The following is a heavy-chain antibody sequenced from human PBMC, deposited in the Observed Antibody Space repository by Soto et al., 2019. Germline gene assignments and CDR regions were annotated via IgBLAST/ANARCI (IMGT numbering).Heavy chain of an antibody. J-gene: IGHJ3*01. Sequence: QVQLVQSGAEVKKPGATVKVSCKASGYIVTSFGINWVRQAPGQGLEWMGCISEYGDSNYSEKLQDRVSLTTDTYPTTASMGLRSLGSDDTGVYYCARGGGAYAVWGQGTKITVSS. CDR2: ISEYGDS. CDR3: ARGGGAYAV. CDR1: GYIVTSFG. V-gene: IGHV1-18*01.